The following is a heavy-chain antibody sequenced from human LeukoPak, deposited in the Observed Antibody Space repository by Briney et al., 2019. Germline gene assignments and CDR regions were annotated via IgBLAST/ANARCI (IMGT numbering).Heavy chain of an antibody. CDR1: GFTFTHFG. CDR3: VKESLEGDT. V-gene: IGHV3-30*02. D-gene: IGHD1-1*01. J-gene: IGHJ5*02. Sequence: GGSLRLSCAASGFTFTHFGMHWVRQAPDKGLDWVAFVRYDGDLQFYADSVHGRFTISRDNSKNTVDLQMNRLRIEDTAVYYCVKESLEGDTWGQGTLVTVSS. CDR2: VRYDGDLQ.